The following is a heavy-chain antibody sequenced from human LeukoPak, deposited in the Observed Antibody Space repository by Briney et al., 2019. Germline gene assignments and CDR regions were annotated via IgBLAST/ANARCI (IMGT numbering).Heavy chain of an antibody. CDR3: ASDGYSAYVTYYFDY. CDR2: ISSSSSYI. CDR1: GFTFSSYS. D-gene: IGHD5-12*01. V-gene: IGHV3-21*01. J-gene: IGHJ4*02. Sequence: PGGSLRLSCAASGFTFSSYSMNWVRQAPGKGLEWVSSISSSSSYIYYADSVKGRFTISRDNAKNSLYLQMNSLRAEDTAVYYCASDGYSAYVTYYFDYWGQGTLVTVSS.